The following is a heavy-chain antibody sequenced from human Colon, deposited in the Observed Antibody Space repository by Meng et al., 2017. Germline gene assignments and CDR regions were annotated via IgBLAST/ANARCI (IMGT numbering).Heavy chain of an antibody. CDR2: MNPNNGNT. J-gene: IGHJ5*01. Sequence: QVQLVQSGAEGRTPGASVKVTCKASGYTFTSSDINWVRQATGRGLEWLGWMNPNNGNTGSAQKFQGRVSMTRDTSIGTAYMELSGLTSEDTAVYYCARTAMLDSWGQGTLVTVSS. V-gene: IGHV1-8*01. D-gene: IGHD2-2*01. CDR3: ARTAMLDS. CDR1: GYTFTSSD.